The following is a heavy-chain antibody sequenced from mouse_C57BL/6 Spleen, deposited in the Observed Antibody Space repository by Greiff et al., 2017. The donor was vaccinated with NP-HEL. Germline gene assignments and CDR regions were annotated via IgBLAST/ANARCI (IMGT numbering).Heavy chain of an antibody. Sequence: QVQLQHPGAELVKPGASVKLSCKASGYTFTSYWMQWVKQRPGQGLEWIGEIDPSDSYTNYNQKFKGKATLTVYTSSSTAYMQLSSLTSEDSAVYYCARGGNYFDYWGQGTTLTVSS. CDR3: ARGGNYFDY. CDR2: IDPSDSYT. J-gene: IGHJ2*01. V-gene: IGHV1-50*01. CDR1: GYTFTSYW.